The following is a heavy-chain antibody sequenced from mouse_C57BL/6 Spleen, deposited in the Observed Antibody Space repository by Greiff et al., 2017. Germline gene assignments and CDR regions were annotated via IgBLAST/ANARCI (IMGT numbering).Heavy chain of an antibody. V-gene: IGHV1-50*01. CDR1: GYTFTSYW. CDR3: ARSYCSSWYFDV. CDR2: IDPSDSYT. J-gene: IGHJ1*03. Sequence: QVQLQQPGAELVKPGASVKLSCKASGYTFTSYWMQWVKQRPGQGLEWIGEIDPSDSYTNYNQKFKGKATLTVDTSSSTAYMQLSSLTSEDSAVYYCARSYCSSWYFDVWGTGTTVTVSS. D-gene: IGHD1-1*01.